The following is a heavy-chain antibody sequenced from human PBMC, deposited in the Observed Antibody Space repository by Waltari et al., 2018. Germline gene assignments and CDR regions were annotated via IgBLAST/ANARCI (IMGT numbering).Heavy chain of an antibody. Sequence: EVQLVESGGGLVKPGGSVRVSCAACGFTFGSYSMTWVRQAPGKGLGWVSPIISPESYKTYADSRKGRFTISRDNAKNSLYRQMNSLRAEETAVYYCARGGWGFYLDDWGQGTLVTFSS. J-gene: IGHJ4*02. CDR3: ARGGWGFYLDD. D-gene: IGHD7-27*01. CDR1: GFTFGSYS. CDR2: IISPESYK. V-gene: IGHV3-21*01.